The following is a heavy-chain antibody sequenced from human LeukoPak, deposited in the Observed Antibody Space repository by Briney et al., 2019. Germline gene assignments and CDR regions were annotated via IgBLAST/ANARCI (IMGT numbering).Heavy chain of an antibody. J-gene: IGHJ3*02. CDR1: GFTFSSYG. Sequence: GGSLRLSCAASGFTFSSYGMSWVRQAPGKGLEWVSAISGSGGSTYYADSVKGRFTISRDNSKNTLYLQMNSLRAEDTAVYYCASNYGSGSYRNAFDIWGQGTMVTVSS. V-gene: IGHV3-23*01. CDR3: ASNYGSGSYRNAFDI. D-gene: IGHD3-10*01. CDR2: ISGSGGST.